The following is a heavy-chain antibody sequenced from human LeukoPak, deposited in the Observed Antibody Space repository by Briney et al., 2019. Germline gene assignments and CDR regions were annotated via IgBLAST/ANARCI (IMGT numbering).Heavy chain of an antibody. D-gene: IGHD3-22*01. CDR2: IYRSGST. Sequence: PSQTLSLTCTVSGDSISSGTYYWTWIRQPAGKGLEWIGRIYRSGSTNYNPSLRSRVTISVDTSKNQFSLKLSSVTAADTAVYYCAIPSREDSSGYSDWYFDLWGRGTLVTVSS. CDR1: GDSISSGTYY. V-gene: IGHV4-61*02. J-gene: IGHJ2*01. CDR3: AIPSREDSSGYSDWYFDL.